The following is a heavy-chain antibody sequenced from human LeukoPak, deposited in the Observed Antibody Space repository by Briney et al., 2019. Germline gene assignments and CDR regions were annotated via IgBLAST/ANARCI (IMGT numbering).Heavy chain of an antibody. CDR1: GDSVNSGAYY. J-gene: IGHJ4*02. CDR2: IYYSGSA. V-gene: IGHV4-39*07. CDR3: ARDTVYGSGSYFDY. D-gene: IGHD3-10*01. Sequence: PSETLSLTCTVSGDSVNSGAYYWSWIRQSPGQGLEWIGNIYYSGSAYYNPSLKSRVTMSVDTSKNQFSLKLSSVTAADTAVYYCARDTVYGSGSYFDYWGQGTLVTVSS.